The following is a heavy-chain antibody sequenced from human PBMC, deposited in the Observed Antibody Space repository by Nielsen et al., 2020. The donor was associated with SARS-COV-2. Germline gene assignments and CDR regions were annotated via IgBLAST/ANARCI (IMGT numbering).Heavy chain of an antibody. J-gene: IGHJ5*02. V-gene: IGHV1-46*01. CDR1: GYTFTSYY. CDR2: INPSGGST. CDR3: ARETYYSDSSEPPCNWFDP. Sequence: ASVKVSCKASGYTFTSYYMHWVRQAPGQGLEWMGIINPSGGSTSYAQKFQGRVTMTRDTSTSTVYMELSSLRSEDTAVYYCARETYYSDSSEPPCNWFDPWGQGTLVTVSS. D-gene: IGHD3-22*01.